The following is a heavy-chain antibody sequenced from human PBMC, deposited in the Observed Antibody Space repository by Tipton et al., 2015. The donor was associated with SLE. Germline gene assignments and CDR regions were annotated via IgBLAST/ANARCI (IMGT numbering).Heavy chain of an antibody. CDR2: IYSGGST. D-gene: IGHD6-13*01. CDR1: GFTFSSYA. CDR3: AKLGDGIAAAGTFDY. V-gene: IGHV3-23*03. J-gene: IGHJ4*02. Sequence: GSLRLSCAASGFTFSSYAMSWVRQAPGKGLEWVSVIYSGGSTYYADSVKGRFTISRDNSKNTLYLQMNSLRAEDTAVYFCAKLGDGIAAAGTFDYWGQGTLVTVSS.